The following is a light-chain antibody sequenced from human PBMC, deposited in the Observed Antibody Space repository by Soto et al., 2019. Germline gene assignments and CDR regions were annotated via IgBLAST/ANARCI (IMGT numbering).Light chain of an antibody. Sequence: QSVLTQPPSASGTPGQRVTISCSGSSSNIGSNYVYCYQQLPGTAPKLLIYSNSQRPSGVPDRFSGSKSGTSASLAISGLRSADEADYYCAAWDDSLSVLFGGGTKLTVL. CDR2: SNS. CDR3: AAWDDSLSVL. J-gene: IGLJ2*01. V-gene: IGLV1-47*01. CDR1: SSNIGSNY.